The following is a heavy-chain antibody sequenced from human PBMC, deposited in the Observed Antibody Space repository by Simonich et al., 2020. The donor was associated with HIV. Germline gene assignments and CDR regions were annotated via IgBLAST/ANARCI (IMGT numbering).Heavy chain of an antibody. Sequence: QVQLVQSGAEVRKNGSSVKVSCKASGGTFSSYAISWVRQAPGQGLEWMGGIIPSFGTATDYAQKFQGRVTITADKSTSIAYMELTSLRSEDTAVYYCARDRRSMTTVAYSWYFDLWGRGTLVTVSS. CDR1: GGTFSSYA. V-gene: IGHV1-69*13. CDR3: ARDRRSMTTVAYSWYFDL. D-gene: IGHD4-17*01. CDR2: IIPSFGTA. J-gene: IGHJ2*01.